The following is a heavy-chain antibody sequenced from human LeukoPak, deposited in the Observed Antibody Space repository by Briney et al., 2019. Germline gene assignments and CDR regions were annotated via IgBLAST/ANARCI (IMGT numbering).Heavy chain of an antibody. Sequence: PGGSLRLSCAASRFTFSDYYMGWIRRAPGKGLEWVSYITSSGSTMNYADSVKGRFTISRDNAKSSLYLQMNSLRAEDTAVYYCARFGGSGWSLDYWGQGTLVTVSS. V-gene: IGHV3-11*01. CDR3: ARFGGSGWSLDY. CDR2: ITSSGSTM. CDR1: RFTFSDYY. J-gene: IGHJ4*02. D-gene: IGHD6-19*01.